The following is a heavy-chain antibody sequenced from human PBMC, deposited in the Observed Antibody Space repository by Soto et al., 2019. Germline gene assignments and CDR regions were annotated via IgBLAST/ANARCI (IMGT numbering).Heavy chain of an antibody. CDR2: ISYDGSNK. Sequence: QVQLVESGGGVVQPGRSLRLSCTTSGFTFSSSGMHWVRQAPGKGLEWVAVISYDGSNKYYGDSVKGRFTISRDNSNNTLYLQMNSLRIEVTAVYYFENCSGYYVPADYWGHGTLVTFSS. D-gene: IGHD3-22*01. J-gene: IGHJ4*01. CDR3: ENCSGYYVPADY. CDR1: GFTFSSSG. V-gene: IGHV3-30*18.